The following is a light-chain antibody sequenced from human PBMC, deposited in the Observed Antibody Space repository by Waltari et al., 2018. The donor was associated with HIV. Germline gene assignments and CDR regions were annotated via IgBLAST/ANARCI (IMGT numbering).Light chain of an antibody. J-gene: IGKJ3*01. CDR2: GAS. CDR1: QGIGIY. V-gene: IGKV1-27*01. Sequence: DIQMTQSPSSLSAFVGDRVTITCRASQGIGIYLAWFQQKPGKVPKLLISGASTLQSGVPSRFSGSGSGTDFALTISSLQPEDVASYYCQKYNSAQFTFGPGTKVDLK. CDR3: QKYNSAQFT.